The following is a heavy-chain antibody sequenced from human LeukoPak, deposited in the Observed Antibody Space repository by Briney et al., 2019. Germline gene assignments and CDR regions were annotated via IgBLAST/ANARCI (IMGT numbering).Heavy chain of an antibody. CDR3: ARGEIYYDFWSAIKY. J-gene: IGHJ4*02. V-gene: IGHV1-69*05. D-gene: IGHD3-3*01. CDR2: IIPIFGTA. CDR1: GGTFSSYA. Sequence: SVKVSSKASGGTFSSYAISWVRQAPGQGLEWMGGIIPIFGTANYAQKFQGRVTITTDESTSTAYMELSSLRSEDTAVYYCARGEIYYDFWSAIKYWGQGTLVTVSS.